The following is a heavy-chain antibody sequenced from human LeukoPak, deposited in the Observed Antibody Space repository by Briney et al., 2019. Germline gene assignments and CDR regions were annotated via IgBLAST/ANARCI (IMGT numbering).Heavy chain of an antibody. V-gene: IGHV3-30*18. CDR2: ISYDGGIK. CDR1: GFTFSRYG. J-gene: IGHJ4*02. CDR3: AKQFQIGVNYFDY. Sequence: PGRSLRLSCAASGFTFSRYGIHWVRQAPGKGLEWVAVISYDGGIKYYADSVTGRFTISRDNSKNTLYLEMNSLELRTRLCYCAKQFQIGVNYFDYWAREPRSPSPQ. D-gene: IGHD3-22*01.